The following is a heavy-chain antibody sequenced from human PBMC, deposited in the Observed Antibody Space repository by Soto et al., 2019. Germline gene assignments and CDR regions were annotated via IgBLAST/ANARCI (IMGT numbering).Heavy chain of an antibody. Sequence: QVHLVESGGGVVQPGRSLRLSCAASGFTFSNYGMHWVRQAPGKGLAWVAFISYDGSFKHYADSVKGRFTISRDDSQTTLHLLMNSLRLEDTALYFCAKDVTLFGLDPTFFDYWGQGNLVTVAS. V-gene: IGHV3-30*18. J-gene: IGHJ4*02. D-gene: IGHD3-3*01. CDR3: AKDVTLFGLDPTFFDY. CDR2: ISYDGSFK. CDR1: GFTFSNYG.